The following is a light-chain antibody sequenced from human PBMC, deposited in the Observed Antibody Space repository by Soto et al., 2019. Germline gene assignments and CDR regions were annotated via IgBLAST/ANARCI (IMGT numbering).Light chain of an antibody. CDR1: RSITTF. V-gene: IGKV1-39*01. CDR2: AAS. CDR3: QQTYSTPNT. J-gene: IGKJ2*01. Sequence: DIQMTQSPSSLAASVGDRVTITCRASRSITTFLNWYQHKPGKAPKLLIDAASSLQSGVPSRFSGSGSGTDFTLTISSLQPEDLANYYCQQTYSTPNTFGQGTKLEIK.